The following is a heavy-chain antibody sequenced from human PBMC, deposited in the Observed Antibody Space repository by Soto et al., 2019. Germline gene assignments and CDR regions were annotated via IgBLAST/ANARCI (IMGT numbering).Heavy chain of an antibody. CDR1: GGSISSGGYY. CDR3: ARGRSSTSPYPIGY. Sequence: QVQLQESGPGLVKPSQTLSLTCTVSGGSISSGGYYWSWIRQHPGKGLEWIGYIYYSGSTYYNPSLKSRGTIPVDTSKNQFSLKLSSVTAADTAVYYCARGRSSTSPYPIGYWGQGTLVTVSS. J-gene: IGHJ4*02. V-gene: IGHV4-31*03. D-gene: IGHD2-2*01. CDR2: IYYSGST.